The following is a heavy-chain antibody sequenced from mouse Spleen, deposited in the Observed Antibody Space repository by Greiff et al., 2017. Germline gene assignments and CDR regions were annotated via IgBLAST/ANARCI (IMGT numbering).Heavy chain of an antibody. Sequence: EVQLQESGPELVKPGASVKIPCKASGYTFTDYNMDWVKQSHGKSLEWIGDINPNNGGTIYNQKFKGKATLTVDKSSSTAYMELRSLTSEDTAVYYCARRFWSWFAYWGQGTLVTVSA. CDR2: INPNNGGT. J-gene: IGHJ3*01. CDR1: GYTFTDYN. V-gene: IGHV1-18*01. CDR3: ARRFWSWFAY.